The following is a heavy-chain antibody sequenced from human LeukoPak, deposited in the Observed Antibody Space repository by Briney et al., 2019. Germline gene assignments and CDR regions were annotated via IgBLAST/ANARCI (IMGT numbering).Heavy chain of an antibody. CDR3: ARGRAAVEIDY. CDR2: ISSTSSYI. J-gene: IGHJ4*02. D-gene: IGHD6-13*01. Sequence: GGSLRLSCVSSGFTFSIYAMNWVRRAPGKGLEWVSSISSTSSYIYYADSVKGRFTISRDNAKNSLYLQMNSLRAEDTAVYYCARGRAAVEIDYWGQGTLVTVSS. V-gene: IGHV3-21*01. CDR1: GFTFSIYA.